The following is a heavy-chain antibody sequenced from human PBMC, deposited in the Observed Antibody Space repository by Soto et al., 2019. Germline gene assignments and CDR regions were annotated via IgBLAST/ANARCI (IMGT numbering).Heavy chain of an antibody. CDR2: IFHSGTS. V-gene: IGHV4-38-2*01. CDR1: GFSISSGYY. D-gene: IGHD3-9*01. CDR3: ARASYDVLTA. J-gene: IGHJ5*02. Sequence: PSETLSLTCAVSGFSISSGYYWDWIRQPPGRGPEWIASIFHSGTSYYNPSFKSRVTISVDTSKNQFSLSLRSVTAADTAVYYCARASYDVLTAWGRGTLVTVSS.